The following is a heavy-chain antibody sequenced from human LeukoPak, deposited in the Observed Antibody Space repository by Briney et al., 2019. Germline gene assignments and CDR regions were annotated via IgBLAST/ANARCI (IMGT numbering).Heavy chain of an antibody. V-gene: IGHV1-8*01. CDR2: MNPNSGNT. J-gene: IGHJ4*02. CDR1: GYTFTSYD. CDR3: AREIGPIQLHLWGSAFDY. D-gene: IGHD5-18*01. Sequence: EASVKVSCKASGYTFTSYDINWVRQATGQGLEWMGWMNPNSGNTGYAQKFQGRVTMTRNTSISTAYMELSSLRAEDTAVYYCAREIGPIQLHLWGSAFDYWGQGTLVTVSS.